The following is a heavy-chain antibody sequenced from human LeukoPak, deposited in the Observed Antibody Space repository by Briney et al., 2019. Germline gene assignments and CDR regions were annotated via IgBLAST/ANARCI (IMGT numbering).Heavy chain of an antibody. V-gene: IGHV3-7*05. CDR2: INQDGSET. D-gene: IGHD5-24*01. CDR1: GVTFCTYW. J-gene: IGHJ3*01. CDR3: VRGFDGYFGFDL. Sequence: GGAPRPPCAASGVTFCTYWVRWVRLAPGEGLEWVANINQDGSETFYVDSVKGRFTISRDNGKNSIFVQMDSLRAEDTAVYYCVRGFDGYFGFDLWGQGTMVTVSS.